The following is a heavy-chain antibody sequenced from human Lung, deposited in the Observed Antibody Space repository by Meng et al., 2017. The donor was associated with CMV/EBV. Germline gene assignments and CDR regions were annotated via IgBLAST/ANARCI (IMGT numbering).Heavy chain of an antibody. CDR1: GFTFSNYW. V-gene: IGHV3-74*01. CDR3: ARESHRQRYYYGIDC. J-gene: IGHJ6*02. CDR2: IKSDGSSS. Sequence: SCVASGFTFSNYWMHWVRQAPGKGLVWVSGIKSDGSSSAYAESVRGRFTISRDKARNTPYLQMNRLRADHTAVYYCARESHRQRYYYGIDCWGQGTMVTVSS. D-gene: IGHD1-1*01.